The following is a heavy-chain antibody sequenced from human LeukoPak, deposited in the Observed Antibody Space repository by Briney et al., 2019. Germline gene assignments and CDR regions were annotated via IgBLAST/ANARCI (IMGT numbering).Heavy chain of an antibody. Sequence: SETLSLTCAVYGGSFSGYYWSWIRQPPGKGLEWIGEINHSGSTNYNPSLKSRVTISVDTSKNQFSLKLSSVTAADTAVYYCARGRTPGYRGQGALVTVSS. CDR2: INHSGST. CDR3: ARGRTPGY. V-gene: IGHV4-34*01. D-gene: IGHD1-14*01. CDR1: GGSFSGYY. J-gene: IGHJ4*02.